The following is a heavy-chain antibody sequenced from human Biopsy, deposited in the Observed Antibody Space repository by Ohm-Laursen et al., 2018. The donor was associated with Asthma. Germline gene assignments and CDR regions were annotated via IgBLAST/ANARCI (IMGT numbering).Heavy chain of an antibody. CDR1: GFTFSNYG. J-gene: IGHJ4*02. D-gene: IGHD1-26*01. Sequence: SSLRLSCTASGFTFSNYGMHWVRQAPGKGLDWVAVISFDGSNKNYTDSVKGRFTTSRDNSRNTLHLQMNSLRAEDTAVYYCAKDVFPGWELRRGPDYWGQGTLVTVSS. V-gene: IGHV3-30*18. CDR2: ISFDGSNK. CDR3: AKDVFPGWELRRGPDY.